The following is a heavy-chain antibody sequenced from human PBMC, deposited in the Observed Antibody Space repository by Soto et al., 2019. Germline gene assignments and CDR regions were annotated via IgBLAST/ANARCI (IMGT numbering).Heavy chain of an antibody. Sequence: GESLKISCKGSGYSFTSYWIGWVRQMPGKGLEWMGIINPGDSDIRYSPSFQGQITISADASTSTAYMELRSLRYDDTAMYYCARDFTGWPPDGVDSWGQGTQVTVSS. V-gene: IGHV5-51*01. CDR1: GYSFTSYW. CDR3: ARDFTGWPPDGVDS. D-gene: IGHD3-3*01. J-gene: IGHJ4*02. CDR2: INPGDSDI.